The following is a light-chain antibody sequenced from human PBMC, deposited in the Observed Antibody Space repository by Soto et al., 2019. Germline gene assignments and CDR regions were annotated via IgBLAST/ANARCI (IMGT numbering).Light chain of an antibody. CDR3: QQYGSSPRT. CDR1: QSVSSSY. V-gene: IGKV3-20*01. J-gene: IGKJ1*01. Sequence: EIVLTQSPGTLSLSPGERAILSCRASQSVSSSYLAWYRQKPGQAPSLLIYGASSRATVIPDRFSGSGSGTDFTLTISRLEPEDFAVYYCQQYGSSPRTFGQGTKVEMK. CDR2: GAS.